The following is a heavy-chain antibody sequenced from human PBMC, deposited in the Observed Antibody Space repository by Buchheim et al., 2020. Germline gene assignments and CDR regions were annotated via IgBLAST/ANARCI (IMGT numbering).Heavy chain of an antibody. CDR3: ARAQKYSSGRYFDY. J-gene: IGHJ4*02. Sequence: QVQLQQWGAGLLKPSETLSLTCAVYGGSFSGYYWSWIRQPPGKGLEWIGEINHSGSTNYNPSLKSRVTISVDTSKNQFCLQLSSVTATDTAVYYCARAQKYSSGRYFDYWGQGTL. CDR2: INHSGST. D-gene: IGHD6-19*01. CDR1: GGSFSGYY. V-gene: IGHV4-34*01.